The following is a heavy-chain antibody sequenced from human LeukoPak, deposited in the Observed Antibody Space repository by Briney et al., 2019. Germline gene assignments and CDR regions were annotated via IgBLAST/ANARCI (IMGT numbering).Heavy chain of an antibody. CDR2: ISYDGSNK. D-gene: IGHD2-15*01. J-gene: IGHJ4*02. CDR3: ARDSSVVAEPSHFDY. V-gene: IGHV3-30*19. CDR1: GFTFSSYG. Sequence: PGRSLRLSCAASGFTFSSYGMHWVRQAPGKGLEWVAVISYDGSNKYYADSVKGRFTISRDNSKNTLYLQMNSLRAEDTAVYYCARDSSVVAEPSHFDYWGQGTLVTVSS.